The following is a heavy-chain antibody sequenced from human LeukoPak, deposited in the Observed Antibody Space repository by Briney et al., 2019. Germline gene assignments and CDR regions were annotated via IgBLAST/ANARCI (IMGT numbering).Heavy chain of an antibody. D-gene: IGHD6-6*01. Sequence: GGSLRLSCEASGFTFSSCSMTWVRQAPGKGLEWVAFISSMSGRYIYYAESLKGRFTISRDNARNSLYLQMNSLRADDTAVYYCASLFLCYGCSSSSDSFNIWGQGTMVTVSS. CDR3: ASLFLCYGCSSSSDSFNI. CDR2: ISSMSGRYI. V-gene: IGHV3-21*01. CDR1: GFTFSSCS. J-gene: IGHJ3*02.